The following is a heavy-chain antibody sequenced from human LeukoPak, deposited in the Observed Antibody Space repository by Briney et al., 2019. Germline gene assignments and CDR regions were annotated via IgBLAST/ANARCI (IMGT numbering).Heavy chain of an antibody. CDR3: ARGRYDSSGYSLFDY. CDR1: GGSISSGDYY. Sequence: PSETLSLTCTVSGGSISSGDYYWSWIRQPPGKGLEWIGYIYYSGSTYYNPSLKSRVTISVDTSKNQFSLKLSSVTAADTAVYYCARGRYDSSGYSLFDYWGQGTPVTVSS. J-gene: IGHJ4*02. D-gene: IGHD3-22*01. V-gene: IGHV4-30-4*01. CDR2: IYYSGST.